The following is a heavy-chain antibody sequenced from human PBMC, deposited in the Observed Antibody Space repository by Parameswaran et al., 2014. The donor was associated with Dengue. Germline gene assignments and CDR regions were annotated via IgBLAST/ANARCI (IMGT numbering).Heavy chain of an antibody. CDR2: IIPIFGTA. Sequence: SWVRQAPGQGLEWMGGIIPIFGTANYAQKFQGRVTITADESTSTAYMELSSLRSEDTAVYYCARGGIIGRGVIPYYYYMDVWGKGTTVTVSS. V-gene: IGHV1-69*01. CDR3: ARGGIIGRGVIPYYYYMDV. D-gene: IGHD3-10*01. J-gene: IGHJ6*03.